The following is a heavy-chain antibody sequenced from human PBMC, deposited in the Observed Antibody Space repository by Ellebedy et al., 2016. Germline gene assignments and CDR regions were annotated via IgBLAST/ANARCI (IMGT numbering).Heavy chain of an antibody. CDR3: ARRSDSKNYYASFDS. CDR1: GYTFTSYD. CDR2: MNPNSANT. V-gene: IGHV1-8*01. Sequence: ASVKVSXXASGYTFTSYDINWVRQATGQGLEWMGWMNPNSANTGYAQKFQGRVTMTRDTSMNTAYMELSSLRSEDTAIYYCARRSDSKNYYASFDSWGQGTLVTVSS. J-gene: IGHJ4*02. D-gene: IGHD1-26*01.